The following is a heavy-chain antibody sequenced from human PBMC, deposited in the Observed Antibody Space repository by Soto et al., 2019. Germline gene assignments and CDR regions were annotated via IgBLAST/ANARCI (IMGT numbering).Heavy chain of an antibody. Sequence: QVQLQESGPGLVKPSETLSLTCTVSGGSISSYYWSWIRQPPGKGLEWIGYIYYSGSTNYNPSLKSRVTISVDTSKNQFSLKLSSVTAADTAVYYCARDIRSLIAAPGWSYWYFDLWGRGTLVTVSS. CDR3: ARDIRSLIAAPGWSYWYFDL. CDR2: IYYSGST. CDR1: GGSISSYY. J-gene: IGHJ2*01. V-gene: IGHV4-59*01. D-gene: IGHD6-13*01.